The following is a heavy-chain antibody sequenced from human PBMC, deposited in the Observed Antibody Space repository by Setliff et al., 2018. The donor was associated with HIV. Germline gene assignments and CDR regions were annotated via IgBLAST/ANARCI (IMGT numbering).Heavy chain of an antibody. V-gene: IGHV4-59*12. CDR1: GDSFIGYY. CDR3: ARESYFYYFDY. J-gene: IGHJ4*02. Sequence: SETLSLTCAVYGDSFIGYYWTWIRQSPGKGLEWIGYIYYTGSTNYNPSLKSRVTISVDTSKNQLSLKLSSVTAADAAVYYCARESYFYYFDYWGQGTLVTVSS. D-gene: IGHD3-10*01. CDR2: IYYTGST.